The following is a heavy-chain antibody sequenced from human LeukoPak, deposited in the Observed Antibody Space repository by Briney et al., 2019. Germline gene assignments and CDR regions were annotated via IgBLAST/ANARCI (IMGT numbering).Heavy chain of an antibody. Sequence: GGSLRLSCAATGCTLSNAWMNWVRQAPGKGLEWVGLIKSKADGGTTDYTAPVNGRCTISRDDSKSTLYLEMSSLKTEDTAGYYCTSTRGGGGSSSSWGRGIMVTVSS. CDR2: IKSKADGGTT. J-gene: IGHJ3*01. D-gene: IGHD2-15*01. CDR1: GCTLSNAW. CDR3: TSTRGGGGSSSS. V-gene: IGHV3-15*01.